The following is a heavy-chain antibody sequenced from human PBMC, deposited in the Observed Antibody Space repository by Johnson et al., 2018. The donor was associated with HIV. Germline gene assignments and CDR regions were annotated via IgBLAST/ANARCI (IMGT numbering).Heavy chain of an antibody. D-gene: IGHD6-13*01. J-gene: IGHJ3*02. Sequence: VQLVESGGGLVQPGGSLRLSCAASGFTFSIYWMSWVRQAPGKGLEWVANIKQDGSERYYVDSVKGRFTISRDYAKNSLYLQMNSLRAEDTAVYYCVKGIDSSSWYAFDIWGQGTMVTVSS. CDR2: IKQDGSER. CDR3: VKGIDSSSWYAFDI. V-gene: IGHV3-7*01. CDR1: GFTFSIYW.